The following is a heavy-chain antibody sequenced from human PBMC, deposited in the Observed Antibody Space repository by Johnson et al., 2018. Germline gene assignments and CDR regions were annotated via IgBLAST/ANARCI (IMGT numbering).Heavy chain of an antibody. Sequence: VQLVESGGGLVQPGGSLRLSCAASGFTFSSYAMHWVRQAPGKGLEWVANIKQDGSEKYYVDSVKGRFTISRDNAKNSLYLQVNSLRAEDTAVYYFAKVGMGAGSDKDNCMNVWAKGPTVTVPS. J-gene: IGHJ6*03. D-gene: IGHD3-10*01. V-gene: IGHV3-7*01. CDR2: IKQDGSEK. CDR3: AKVGMGAGSDKDNCMNV. CDR1: GFTFSSYA.